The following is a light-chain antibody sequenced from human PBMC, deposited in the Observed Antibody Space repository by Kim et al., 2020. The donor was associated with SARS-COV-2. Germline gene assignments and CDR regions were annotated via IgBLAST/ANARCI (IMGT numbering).Light chain of an antibody. J-gene: IGKJ5*01. Sequence: DIQMTQSPSSLSASVGDRVTITCRASQDIRNDLGWYQQNPGRAPKRLIYGASSLQSGVPSRFSGSGSGTEFTLTISSLQPEDFATYYCQQSYSTPPTFGQGTRLEIK. CDR2: GAS. CDR3: QQSYSTPPT. CDR1: QDIRND. V-gene: IGKV1-17*01.